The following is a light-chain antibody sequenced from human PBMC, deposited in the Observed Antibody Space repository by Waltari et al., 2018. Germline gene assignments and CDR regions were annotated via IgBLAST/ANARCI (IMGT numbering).Light chain of an antibody. J-gene: IGKJ1*01. CDR3: QKYGRLPAT. CDR2: GAS. CDR1: QSVSRS. Sequence: MVLTRSLGTLSWSTGARGTLSCRASQSVSRSLAWYQQIPGQPPRLLIYGASTRATGIPDRFSGSGSGTDFSLTISRLEPEDFAVYYCQKYGRLPATFGQGTKVEIK. V-gene: IGKV3-20*01.